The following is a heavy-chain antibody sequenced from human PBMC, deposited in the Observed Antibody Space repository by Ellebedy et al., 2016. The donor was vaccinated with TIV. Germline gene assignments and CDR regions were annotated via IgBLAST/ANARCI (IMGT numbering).Heavy chain of an antibody. D-gene: IGHD3-22*01. Sequence: GGSLRLSXAASGFTFSSYGMHWVRQAPGKGLEWVAVISYDGSNKYYADSVKGRFTISRDNSKNTLYLQMNSLRAEDTAVYYCAKGSHYYDSSGYSAFDIWGQGTMVTVSS. CDR2: ISYDGSNK. V-gene: IGHV3-30*18. CDR1: GFTFSSYG. CDR3: AKGSHYYDSSGYSAFDI. J-gene: IGHJ3*02.